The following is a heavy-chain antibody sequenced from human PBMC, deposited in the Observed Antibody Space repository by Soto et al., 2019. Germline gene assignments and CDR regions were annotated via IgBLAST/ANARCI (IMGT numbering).Heavy chain of an antibody. Sequence: QVQLVQSGAEVKKPGSSVKVSCKASGGTFSSYTISWVRQAPGQGLEWMGRIIPILGIANYAQKLEGRITLTRDTSASTAYMELSSLTSEDTAVYYCARDEDYWGQGTQVTVSS. CDR3: ARDEDY. J-gene: IGHJ4*02. CDR2: IIPILGIA. CDR1: GGTFSSYT. V-gene: IGHV1-69*08.